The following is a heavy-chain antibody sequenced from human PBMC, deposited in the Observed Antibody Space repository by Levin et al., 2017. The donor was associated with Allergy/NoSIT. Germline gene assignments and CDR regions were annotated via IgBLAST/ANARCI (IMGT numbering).Heavy chain of an antibody. D-gene: IGHD2-2*01. V-gene: IGHV3-33*01. CDR1: GFTFSSYG. Sequence: GGSLRLSCAASGFTFSSYGMHWVRQAPGKGLEWVAVIWYDGSNKYYADSVKGRFTISRDNSKNTLYLQMNSLRAEDTAVYYCARSIEDIVVVPAAKPDYWGQGTLVTVSS. CDR2: IWYDGSNK. J-gene: IGHJ4*02. CDR3: ARSIEDIVVVPAAKPDY.